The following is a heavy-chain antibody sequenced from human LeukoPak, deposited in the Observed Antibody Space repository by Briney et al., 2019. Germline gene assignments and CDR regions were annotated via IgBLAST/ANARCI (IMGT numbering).Heavy chain of an antibody. D-gene: IGHD6-19*01. J-gene: IGHJ4*02. CDR2: ISSSSSYI. CDR1: GFTFSSYS. V-gene: IGHV3-21*01. CDR3: ARELYSSGRLDY. Sequence: GGSLRLSCAASGFTFSSYSMNWVRQAPGKGLEWVSSISSSSSYIYYADSVKGRFTISRDNAKNSLYLQMNSLRAEDTAVYYCARELYSSGRLDYWGQGTLVTVSS.